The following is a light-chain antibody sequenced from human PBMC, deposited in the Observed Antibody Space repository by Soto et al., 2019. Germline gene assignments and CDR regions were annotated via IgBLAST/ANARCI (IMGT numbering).Light chain of an antibody. CDR1: QAVNTR. Sequence: EIVLTQSPATLSAFPGDIVTLSCRASQAVNTRLAWYQHKPGQAPRLLIYLTSNRAAGVPSRFSAWGSETDFTLTISSLQPEDFATYYCQQSYTTPPWTFGQGTKVDIK. CDR2: LTS. J-gene: IGKJ1*01. CDR3: QQSYTTPPWT. V-gene: IGKV3D-11*01.